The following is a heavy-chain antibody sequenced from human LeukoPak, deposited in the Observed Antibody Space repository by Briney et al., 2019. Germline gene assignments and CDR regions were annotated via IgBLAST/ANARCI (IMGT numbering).Heavy chain of an antibody. Sequence: SVKVSCKASGGTFSSYAISWVRQAPGQGLEWMGGIIPIFGTANYAQKFQGRVTITADESTSTAYMELSSLRSEDTAVYYCAGVAMYSSSWNLDYWGQGALVTVSS. D-gene: IGHD6-13*01. CDR1: GGTFSSYA. CDR2: IIPIFGTA. CDR3: AGVAMYSSSWNLDY. J-gene: IGHJ4*02. V-gene: IGHV1-69*13.